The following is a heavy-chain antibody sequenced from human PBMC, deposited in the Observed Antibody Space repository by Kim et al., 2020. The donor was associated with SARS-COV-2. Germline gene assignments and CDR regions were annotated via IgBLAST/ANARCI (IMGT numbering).Heavy chain of an antibody. J-gene: IGHJ6*03. D-gene: IGHD3-9*01. V-gene: IGHV4-39*01. CDR2: IYDSGNI. CDR1: TGSFGSGSYY. Sequence: SETLSLTCTVSTGSFGSGSYYWGWIRQPPGKGLEWIGTIYDSGNIYYTLSLKSPVTISIDTSKNLFSLKPNSVTATDTAVYYCARYFESYYFYNYYFDV. CDR3: ARYFESYYFYNYYFDV.